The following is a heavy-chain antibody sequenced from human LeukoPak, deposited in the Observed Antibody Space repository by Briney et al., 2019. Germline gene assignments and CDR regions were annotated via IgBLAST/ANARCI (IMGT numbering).Heavy chain of an antibody. Sequence: PGGSLRLSCEASGFTFSRFWMNWVRQPPGKGLVRVSRIDTDGTTTTYADSVKGRFTISRDNAKNTVYLQINSLRAEDTAVYYCGTLNSFGNDYWGQGVLVTVSS. CDR3: GTLNSFGNDY. V-gene: IGHV3-74*01. J-gene: IGHJ4*02. CDR2: IDTDGTTT. CDR1: GFTFSRFW. D-gene: IGHD5-18*01.